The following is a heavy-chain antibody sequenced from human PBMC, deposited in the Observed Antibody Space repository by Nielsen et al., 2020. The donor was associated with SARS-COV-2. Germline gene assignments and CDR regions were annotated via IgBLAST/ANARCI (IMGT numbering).Heavy chain of an antibody. CDR2: INPNSGGT. J-gene: IGHJ6*02. V-gene: IGHV1-2*02. CDR3: ARHVTSSSWYPGSYYYYYGMDV. CDR1: GYTFTGYY. Sequence: ASVKVSCKASGYTFTGYYMHWVRQAPGQGLEWMGWINPNSGGTNYAQKFQGRVTMTRDTSISTAYMELSRLRSDDTAVYYCARHVTSSSWYPGSYYYYYGMDVWGQGTTVTVSS. D-gene: IGHD6-13*01.